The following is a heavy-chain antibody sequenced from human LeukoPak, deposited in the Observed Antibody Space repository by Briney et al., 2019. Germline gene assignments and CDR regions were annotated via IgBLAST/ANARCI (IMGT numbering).Heavy chain of an antibody. CDR3: ATSLIAVAAHGYYGMDV. CDR1: GGSISSYY. CDR2: IYYSGST. J-gene: IGHJ6*02. V-gene: IGHV4-59*12. Sequence: SETLSLTCTVSGGSISSYYWSWIRQPPGKGLEWIGYIYYSGSTNYNPSLKSRVTISADTSKNQFSLELSSVTAADTAVYYCATSLIAVAAHGYYGMDVWGQGTTVTVSS. D-gene: IGHD6-19*01.